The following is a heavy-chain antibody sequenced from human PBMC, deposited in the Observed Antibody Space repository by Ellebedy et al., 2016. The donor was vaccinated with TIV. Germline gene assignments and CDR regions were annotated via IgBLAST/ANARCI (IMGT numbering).Heavy chain of an antibody. V-gene: IGHV3-74*01. Sequence: GESLKISXAATGFTFSTSWMSWVRQVPGKGLVWVSRINGDGTVPSYGDSVMGRFTISRDNAKNTLYLQMSSLRVDDTAVYYCASERREVLGNDALDIWGQGTMVTVSS. J-gene: IGHJ3*02. CDR1: GFTFSTSW. D-gene: IGHD2/OR15-2a*01. CDR3: ASERREVLGNDALDI. CDR2: INGDGTVP.